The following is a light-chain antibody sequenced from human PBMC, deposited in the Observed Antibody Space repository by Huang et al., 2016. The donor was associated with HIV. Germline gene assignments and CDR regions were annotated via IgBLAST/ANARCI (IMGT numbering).Light chain of an antibody. J-gene: IGKJ4*01. Sequence: EIVMTQSPATLSVSPGERATLSCRASQSVSNYLAWYQQKPGQAPRRLIYDASTGATGIPARFSGRGSGTEFTLTISSLQSEDSAVYYCQQYNDWPLTFGGGTKVEIK. CDR3: QQYNDWPLT. V-gene: IGKV3-15*01. CDR2: DAS. CDR1: QSVSNY.